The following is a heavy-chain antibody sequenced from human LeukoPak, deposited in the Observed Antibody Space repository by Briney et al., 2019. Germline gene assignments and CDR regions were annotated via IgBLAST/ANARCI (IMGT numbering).Heavy chain of an antibody. CDR2: IYYSGST. D-gene: IGHD3-10*01. CDR1: GDSISSTSYY. Sequence: SETLSLTCTVSGDSISSTSYYWGWIRQPPGKGLQWIGSIYYSGSTYYNPSLKSRVTISVDTSKNQFSLRLNSVTAADTAVYYCATSHFAGGLYFGEPLYTWFDPWGQGTLVTVSS. CDR3: ATSHFAGGLYFGEPLYTWFDP. J-gene: IGHJ5*02. V-gene: IGHV4-39*01.